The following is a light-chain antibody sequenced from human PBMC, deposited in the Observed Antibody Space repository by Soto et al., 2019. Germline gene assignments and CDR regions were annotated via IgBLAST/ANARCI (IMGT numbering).Light chain of an antibody. Sequence: QSVLTQPPSVSAAPGQKVTISCSENSSNIGNNYVSWYQQLPGTAPKLLIYDNNKRPSGIPDRFSGSKSGTSATLGITGLQTGDEADYYCGTWDSSLSSAVFGGGTQLTVL. CDR1: SSNIGNNY. CDR2: DNN. J-gene: IGLJ2*01. CDR3: GTWDSSLSSAV. V-gene: IGLV1-51*01.